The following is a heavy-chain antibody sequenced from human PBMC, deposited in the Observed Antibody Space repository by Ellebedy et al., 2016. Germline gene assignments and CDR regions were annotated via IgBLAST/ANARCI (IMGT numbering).Heavy chain of an antibody. CDR3: ARGLGYSVS. J-gene: IGHJ4*02. CDR2: ISGSGGST. CDR1: GFTFRSYA. V-gene: IGHV3-23*01. Sequence: LSLTXXASGFTFRSYAMSWVRQAPGKGLEWVSAISGSGGSTYYADSVKGRFTISRDNAKNTLFLQMNSLRAEDTAVYYCARGLGYSVSWGQGTLVTVSP. D-gene: IGHD6-13*01.